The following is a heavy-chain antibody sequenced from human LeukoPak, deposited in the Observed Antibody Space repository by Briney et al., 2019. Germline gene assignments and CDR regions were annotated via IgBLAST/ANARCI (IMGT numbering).Heavy chain of an antibody. Sequence: PGGSLRLSCAASGFTFSSFWMSWVRQAPGKELEWVASVKHDGSGKYYVDSVKGRFTISRDNAKNSLFLQMDSLRAEDTAVYYCARTMQLGDYWGQGTLVTVSS. V-gene: IGHV3-7*04. CDR3: ARTMQLGDY. J-gene: IGHJ4*02. D-gene: IGHD6-13*01. CDR2: VKHDGSGK. CDR1: GFTFSSFW.